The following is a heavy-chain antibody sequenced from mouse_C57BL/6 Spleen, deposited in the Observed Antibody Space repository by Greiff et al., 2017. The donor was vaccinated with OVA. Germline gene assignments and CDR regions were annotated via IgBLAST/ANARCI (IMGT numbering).Heavy chain of an antibody. J-gene: IGHJ2*01. CDR2: IRNKANGYTT. Sequence: EVQVVESGGGLVQPGGSLSLSCAASGFTFTDYYMSWVRQPPGKALEWLGFIRNKANGYTTEYSASVKGRFTISRDNSQSILYLQMNALRAEDSATYYCARFYYYGSSPYYFDYWGQGTTLTVSS. V-gene: IGHV7-3*01. CDR3: ARFYYYGSSPYYFDY. D-gene: IGHD1-1*01. CDR1: GFTFTDYY.